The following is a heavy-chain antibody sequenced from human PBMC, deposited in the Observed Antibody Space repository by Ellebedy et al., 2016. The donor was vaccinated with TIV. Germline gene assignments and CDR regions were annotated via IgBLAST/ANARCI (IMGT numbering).Heavy chain of an antibody. D-gene: IGHD1-14*01. CDR3: AKEAAPTGIPYVDY. CDR1: GFTFRSYA. V-gene: IGHV3-23*01. CDR2: ITASGDRS. J-gene: IGHJ4*02. Sequence: PGGSLRLSCAASGFTFRSYAMSWVPQAPGKGPEWVSGITASGDRSFYADSVRGRFTLSRDNSKNTLSLQMYNLRAEDTGVYYCAKEAAPTGIPYVDYWGQGSQVTVSP.